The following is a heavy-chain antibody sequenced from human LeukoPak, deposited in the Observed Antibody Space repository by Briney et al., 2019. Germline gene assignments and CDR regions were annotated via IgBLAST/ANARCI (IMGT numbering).Heavy chain of an antibody. CDR2: IFGSGGSP. Sequence: GGSLRLSCEASGFTFGSHAMYWVRQAPGKGLEWVAGIFGSGGSPHYAGSVRGRFTISRDNSKNTLYLQMNSLRVEDTAGYYCRKDGIPDGKYSIAFWAPGPLFTVSS. CDR1: GFTFGSHA. D-gene: IGHD5-24*01. V-gene: IGHV3-23*01. J-gene: IGHJ4*02. CDR3: RKDGIPDGKYSIAF.